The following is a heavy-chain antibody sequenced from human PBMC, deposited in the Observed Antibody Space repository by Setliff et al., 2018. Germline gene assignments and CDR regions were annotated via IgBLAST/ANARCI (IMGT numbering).Heavy chain of an antibody. Sequence: GASVKVSCKTSGGTFSTFGIHWVRQAPGQGLVWMGGINPIFGTAHYAQKFQGRVTITADESTGTAYMELGSLRTEDTAVYYCAREGVDTRSSTDYRYYMDVWGKGTAVTVSS. D-gene: IGHD5-18*01. CDR3: AREGVDTRSSTDYRYYMDV. CDR1: GGTFSTFG. V-gene: IGHV1-69*13. J-gene: IGHJ6*03. CDR2: INPIFGTA.